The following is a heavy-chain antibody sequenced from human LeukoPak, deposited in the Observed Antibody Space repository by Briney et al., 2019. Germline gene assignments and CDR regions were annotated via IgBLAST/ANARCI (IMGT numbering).Heavy chain of an antibody. CDR3: ARWSGCVDY. CDR1: GFTFSSDL. J-gene: IGHJ4*02. CDR2: INNDGSTT. V-gene: IGHV3-74*01. Sequence: WVASGFTFSSDLMHWVRQAPGKGLVWVSHINNDGSTTTYADSVKGRFTISRDNAKNTLYLQMNSLRAEDTAVYYCARWSGCVDYWSQGTLVTVSS. D-gene: IGHD1-26*01.